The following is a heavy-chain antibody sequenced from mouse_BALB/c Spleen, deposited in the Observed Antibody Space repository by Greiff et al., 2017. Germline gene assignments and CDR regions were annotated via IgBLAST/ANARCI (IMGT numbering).Heavy chain of an antibody. Sequence: EVKLMESGPGLVKPSQSLSLTCTVTGYSITSDYAWNWIRQFPGNKLEWMGYISYSGSTSYNPSLKSRISITRDTSKNQFFLQLNSVTTEDTATYYCASWDYGSSYEDLAYWGQGTLVTVSA. D-gene: IGHD1-1*01. V-gene: IGHV3-2*02. CDR1: GYSITSDYA. CDR2: ISYSGST. J-gene: IGHJ3*01. CDR3: ASWDYGSSYEDLAY.